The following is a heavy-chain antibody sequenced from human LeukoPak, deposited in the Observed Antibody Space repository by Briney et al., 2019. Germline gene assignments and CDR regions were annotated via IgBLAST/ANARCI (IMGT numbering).Heavy chain of an antibody. CDR1: GFTFSSYA. V-gene: IGHV3-23*01. CDR3: ARAPEEMGATYLDY. Sequence: ETGGCLRLACAASGFTFSSYAVGSVRQARGGGLGWDSAISGSDDSTYYADTVKCRFTIYRDKSKNTPYLQRNSLRAEDTAVYYCARAPEEMGATYLDYWGQGTLVTVSS. J-gene: IGHJ4*02. D-gene: IGHD1-26*01. CDR2: ISGSDDST.